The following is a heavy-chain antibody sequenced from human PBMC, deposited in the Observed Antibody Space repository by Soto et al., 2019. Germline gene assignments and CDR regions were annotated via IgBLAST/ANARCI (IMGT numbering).Heavy chain of an antibody. J-gene: IGHJ5*02. Sequence: PGGSLRLSCAASGFTFSSYSMNWVRQAPGKGLEWVSSISSSSSYIYYADSVKGRFTISRDNAKNSLYLQMNSLRAEDTAVYYCARARIAVAGLFDLWGQGTLVTVSS. CDR1: GFTFSSYS. CDR2: ISSSSSYI. D-gene: IGHD6-19*01. CDR3: ARARIAVAGLFDL. V-gene: IGHV3-21*01.